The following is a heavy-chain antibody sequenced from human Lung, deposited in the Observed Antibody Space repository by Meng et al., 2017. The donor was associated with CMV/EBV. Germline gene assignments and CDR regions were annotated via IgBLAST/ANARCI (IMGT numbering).Heavy chain of an antibody. Sequence: ASVXVSCKASGYTFTSYYMHWVRQAPGQGLEWMGIINPSGGSTSYAQKFQGRVTMTRDTSTSTVYMELSSLRSEDTAVYYCARKPVLGARDYWGQGTMVTVSS. CDR2: INPSGGST. D-gene: IGHD5-12*01. V-gene: IGHV1-46*01. CDR1: GYTFTSYY. CDR3: ARKPVLGARDY. J-gene: IGHJ4*02.